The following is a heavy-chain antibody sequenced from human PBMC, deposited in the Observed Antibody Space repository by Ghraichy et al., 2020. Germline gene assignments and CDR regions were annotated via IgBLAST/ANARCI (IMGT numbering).Heavy chain of an antibody. J-gene: IGHJ4*02. Sequence: ASVKVSCRASGYTFSAYWIHWVRQAPGQGLEWIGWINPRINDTHFAPIFEGRVTMTSDPSITTVYMELNNLRSDDTAVYFCLRDPKDSALPADDWGQGSLVTVSS. V-gene: IGHV1-2*02. D-gene: IGHD2-21*01. CDR3: LRDPKDSALPADD. CDR1: GYTFSAYW. CDR2: INPRINDT.